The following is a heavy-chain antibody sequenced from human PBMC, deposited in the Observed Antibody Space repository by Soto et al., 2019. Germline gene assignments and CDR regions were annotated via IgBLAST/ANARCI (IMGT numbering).Heavy chain of an antibody. CDR3: AKSVRIQLWGVWDYYYGMDV. D-gene: IGHD5-18*01. V-gene: IGHV3-30*18. CDR1: GFTFSSYG. CDR2: ISYDGSNK. J-gene: IGHJ6*02. Sequence: PGGSLRLSCAASGFTFSSYGMHWVRQAPGKGLEWVAVISYDGSNKYYADSVKGRFTISRDNSKNTLYLQMNSLRAEDTAVYYCAKSVRIQLWGVWDYYYGMDVWGQGTTVTVSS.